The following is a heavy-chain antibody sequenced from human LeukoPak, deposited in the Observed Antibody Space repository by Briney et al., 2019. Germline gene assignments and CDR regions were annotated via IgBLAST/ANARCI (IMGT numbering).Heavy chain of an antibody. CDR2: IRYDGTNQ. CDR3: AKDAYGALDY. CDR1: GYIFSSYG. D-gene: IGHD4-17*01. Sequence: GGSLRPSCTASGYIFSSYGIHWVRQAPGKGLHWVTFIRYDGTNQYYADSVKGRFTVSRDNSKNTVYLQMNSLRPDDTAIYYCAKDAYGALDYWGQGTLVTVSS. J-gene: IGHJ4*02. V-gene: IGHV3-30*02.